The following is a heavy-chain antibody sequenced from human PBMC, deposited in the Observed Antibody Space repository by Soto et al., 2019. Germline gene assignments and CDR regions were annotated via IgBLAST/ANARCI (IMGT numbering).Heavy chain of an antibody. J-gene: IGHJ6*02. CDR2: XXXKANSYTT. Sequence: EVQLVESGGGLVQPGGSLRLSCAASGFTLSDHYMDWVRQAPXXXXXXXXXXXXKANSYTTEYAASVKGRFTISRDDSENSLYLQMNSLKTXXXXXXXXXXXXXXXXXXXXXXXXXXXWGLGTTVTVSS. V-gene: IGHV3-72*01. CDR1: GFTLSDHY. CDR3: XXXXXXXXXXXXXXXXXXX.